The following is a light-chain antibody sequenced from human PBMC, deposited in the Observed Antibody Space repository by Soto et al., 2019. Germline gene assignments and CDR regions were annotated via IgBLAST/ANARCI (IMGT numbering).Light chain of an antibody. J-gene: IGKJ4*01. CDR3: QQTYSVPLS. V-gene: IGKV1-9*01. Sequence: IQLTQPPSSLSASVGDRVTISCRASQGIRTYLAWYQQKPGKAPNHLIYSASTLQSGVPSRFIGSGSGTDFILTISSLQPEDFATYYCQQTYSVPLSFGGGTKVEIK. CDR2: SAS. CDR1: QGIRTY.